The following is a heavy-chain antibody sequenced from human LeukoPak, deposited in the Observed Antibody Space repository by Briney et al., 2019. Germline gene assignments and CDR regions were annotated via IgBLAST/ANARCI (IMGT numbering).Heavy chain of an antibody. V-gene: IGHV1-18*01. CDR2: ISAYNGNT. CDR3: ARDRRFGEGEPFDP. J-gene: IGHJ5*02. Sequence: ASVKVSCKASGYTFTSYGISWMRQAPGQGLEWMGWISAYNGNTNYAQELQGRVTMTTDTSTSTAYMELRSLRSDDTAVYYCARDRRFGEGEPFDPWGQGTLVTVSS. D-gene: IGHD3-10*01. CDR1: GYTFTSYG.